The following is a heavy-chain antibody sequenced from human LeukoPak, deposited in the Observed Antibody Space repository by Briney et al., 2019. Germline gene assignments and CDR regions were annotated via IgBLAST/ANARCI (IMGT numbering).Heavy chain of an antibody. V-gene: IGHV3-30*18. CDR2: ISYDGSNK. CDR1: GFTFSSYI. CDR3: AKEPHYYYDSSGYYDY. D-gene: IGHD3-22*01. J-gene: IGHJ4*02. Sequence: PGGSLRLSCAASGFTFSSYIMNWVRQAPGKGLEWVAVISYDGSNKYYADSVKGRFTISRDNSKNTLYLQMNSLRAEDTAVYYCAKEPHYYYDSSGYYDYWGQGTLVTVSS.